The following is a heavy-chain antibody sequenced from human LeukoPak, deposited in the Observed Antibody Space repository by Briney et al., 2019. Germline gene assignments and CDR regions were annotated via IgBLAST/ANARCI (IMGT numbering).Heavy chain of an antibody. D-gene: IGHD4-11*01. V-gene: IGHV3-30*02. CDR2: IRYDGSNK. Sequence: GGSLRLSCAASGFTFSSYGMHWVRHAPGKGLEWVAFIRYDGSNKYYADSVKGRFTISRDNSKNTLYLQMNSLRAEDTAVYYCAKDRDYSAYYFDYWGQGTLVTVSS. J-gene: IGHJ4*02. CDR3: AKDRDYSAYYFDY. CDR1: GFTFSSYG.